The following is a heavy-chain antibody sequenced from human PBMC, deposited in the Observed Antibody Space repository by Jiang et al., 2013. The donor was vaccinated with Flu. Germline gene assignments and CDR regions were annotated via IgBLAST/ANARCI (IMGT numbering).Heavy chain of an antibody. J-gene: IGHJ4*02. CDR2: IKQDGSEK. CDR3: ARGRTYFVY. CDR1: GLTFSTYW. Sequence: VQLLESGGGLVQPGGSLRLSRTASGLTFSTYWMSWVRQAPGKGLEWLASIKQDGSEKYYVDSVKGRFTISRDNAKNSLYLQMNSLRAEDTAVYYCARGRTYFVYWGQGTLVTVSS. V-gene: IGHV3-7*03.